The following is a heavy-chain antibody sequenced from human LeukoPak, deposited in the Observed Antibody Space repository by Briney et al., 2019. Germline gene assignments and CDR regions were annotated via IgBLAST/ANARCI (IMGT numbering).Heavy chain of an antibody. CDR3: ARDLMVGSPFDS. CDR2: INTDGDT. CDR1: GFTFGSYW. J-gene: IGHJ4*02. V-gene: IGHV3-74*01. Sequence: GGSLSLSCPASGFTFGSYWMHWVRQAPGKGLVWVSRINTDGDTSYADSVKGRFTISRDNAKNTLYLQMNSLRAEDTAVYYCARDLMVGSPFDSWGQGTLVTVSS. D-gene: IGHD2-8*01.